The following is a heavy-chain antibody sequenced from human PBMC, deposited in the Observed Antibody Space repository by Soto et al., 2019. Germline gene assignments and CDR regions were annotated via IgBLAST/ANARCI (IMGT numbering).Heavy chain of an antibody. J-gene: IGHJ6*02. CDR2: INPNSSGT. CDR3: ARENSGSYYHSIDGEYYYYGMDV. CDR1: GYTFTGCY. D-gene: IGHD1-26*01. Sequence: ASVKVSCKASGYTFTGCYMHWVRQAPGQGLEWMRRINPNSSGTNYAQKFQGWVTMNRDTSISTAYMELSRLRSDDTAVYYCARENSGSYYHSIDGEYYYYGMDVWGQGTTVTVSS. V-gene: IGHV1-2*04.